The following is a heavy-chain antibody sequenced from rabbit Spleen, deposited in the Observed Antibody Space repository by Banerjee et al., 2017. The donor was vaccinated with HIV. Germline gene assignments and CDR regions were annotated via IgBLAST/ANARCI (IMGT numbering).Heavy chain of an antibody. Sequence: QEQLEESGGDLVKPGASLTLTCTASGFSFSISYWICWVRQAPGKGLEWSACIYAGSTGTAYYASWAKGRFTISKTSSTTVTLQMTSLTAADTATYFCARGFATNSGTYLYNFNLWGPGTLVTVS. CDR2: IYAGSTGTA. V-gene: IGHV1S45*01. CDR1: GFSFSISYW. J-gene: IGHJ4*01. D-gene: IGHD1-1*01. CDR3: ARGFATNSGTYLYNFNL.